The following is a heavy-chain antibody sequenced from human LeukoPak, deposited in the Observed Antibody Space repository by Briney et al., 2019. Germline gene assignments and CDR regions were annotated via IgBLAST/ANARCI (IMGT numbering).Heavy chain of an antibody. CDR2: ISYDGSNK. V-gene: IGHV3-30-3*01. CDR3: ARASVAAGIGHGYGLDY. Sequence: PGRSLRLSCAASVFTFSSYAMHWVRQAPGKGLEWVAVISYDGSNKYYADSVKGRFTISRDNSKNTLYLQMNSLRAEDTAVYYCARASVAAGIGHGYGLDYWGQGTLVTVSS. CDR1: VFTFSSYA. J-gene: IGHJ4*02. D-gene: IGHD2-15*01.